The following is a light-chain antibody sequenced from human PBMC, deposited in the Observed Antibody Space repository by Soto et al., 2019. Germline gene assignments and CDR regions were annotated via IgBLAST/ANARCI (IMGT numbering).Light chain of an antibody. CDR3: SSYAGSNNPVV. V-gene: IGLV2-8*01. Sequence: QSALTQPPSASGSPGQSVTISCTGTSSDVGGYNYVSWYQQHPGQAPKLMIYEVSKRPSGVPDRFSGSKSGNTASLTVSGLQAEDEYDYYCSSYAGSNNPVVFGGGTQLPVL. CDR1: SSDVGGYNY. CDR2: EVS. J-gene: IGLJ2*01.